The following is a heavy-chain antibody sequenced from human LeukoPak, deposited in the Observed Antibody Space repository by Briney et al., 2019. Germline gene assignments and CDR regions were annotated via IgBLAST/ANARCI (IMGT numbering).Heavy chain of an antibody. CDR2: IYYSGST. Sequence: SETLSLTCTVSGASISSYYWSWIRQPPGKGLEWIGYIYYSGSTNYNPSLKSRVTISVDTSKNQFSLKLSSVTAADTAVYYCARDGDYMEYYFDYWGQGTLVTVSS. CDR3: ARDGDYMEYYFDY. CDR1: GASISSYY. D-gene: IGHD4-11*01. V-gene: IGHV4-59*01. J-gene: IGHJ4*02.